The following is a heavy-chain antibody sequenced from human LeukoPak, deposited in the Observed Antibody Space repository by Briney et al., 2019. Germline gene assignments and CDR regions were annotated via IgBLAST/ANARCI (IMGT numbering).Heavy chain of an antibody. Sequence: SETLSLTCSVSGGSMSTYYWSWIRQPPGKGLEWIGYIYYRVTSDYNPSLKSRVTMSVDMSTSQISLKLSSVTAADTAVYYCARAVGGDGSGSLWGPGTLVTVSS. CDR3: ARAVGGDGSGSL. D-gene: IGHD3-10*01. CDR1: GGSMSTYY. V-gene: IGHV4-59*01. CDR2: IYYRVTS. J-gene: IGHJ4*02.